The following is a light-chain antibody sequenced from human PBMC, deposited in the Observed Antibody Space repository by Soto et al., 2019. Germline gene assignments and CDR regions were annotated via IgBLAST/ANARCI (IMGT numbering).Light chain of an antibody. Sequence: EIVLTQSPGTLSLSPGDRTTLSCRASQSVRSTYLAWYQQRPGQAPSLLIYGATSRPTGIPDRFQGSGSGTDFTLTISRLEPEDFAVYFCQQYVSKPLTFGQGTKVEIK. J-gene: IGKJ1*01. CDR2: GAT. CDR1: QSVRSTY. CDR3: QQYVSKPLT. V-gene: IGKV3-20*01.